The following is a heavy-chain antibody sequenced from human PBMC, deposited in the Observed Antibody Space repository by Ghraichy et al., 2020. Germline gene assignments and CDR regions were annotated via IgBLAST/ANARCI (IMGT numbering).Heavy chain of an antibody. D-gene: IGHD4-23*01. Sequence: SETLSLTCTVSGGSISSSSYYWGRLRPPPGKGLEWIGSIYYSGSTYYNPTLKSPVTISVDTSKNQFSLKLSSVTAADTAVYYCARLQLRLNWFDPWGQGTLVGVPS. V-gene: IGHV4-39*01. CDR3: ARLQLRLNWFDP. J-gene: IGHJ5*02. CDR2: IYYSGST. CDR1: GGSISSSSYY.